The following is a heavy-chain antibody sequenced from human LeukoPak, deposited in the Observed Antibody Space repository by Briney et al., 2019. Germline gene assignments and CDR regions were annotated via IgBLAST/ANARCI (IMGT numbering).Heavy chain of an antibody. CDR1: GFSFSSYT. V-gene: IGHV3-23*01. CDR3: AKGSNCGADCHRSADF. Sequence: GGSLRLSCAASGFSFSSYTMHWVRQAPGKGLEWVSSISGRGISTYYIDSVKGRFTISRDNSKNTLYLQMNILRAEDTAVYYCAKGSNCGADCHRSADFWGQGTLVTVSS. J-gene: IGHJ4*02. D-gene: IGHD2-21*01. CDR2: ISGRGIST.